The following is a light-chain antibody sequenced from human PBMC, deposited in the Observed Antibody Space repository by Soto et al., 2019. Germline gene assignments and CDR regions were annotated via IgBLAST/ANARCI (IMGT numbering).Light chain of an antibody. V-gene: IGKV3-15*01. CDR1: QSVSSN. CDR3: QQYNNWPIT. CDR2: GAS. Sequence: IVLTQSPATLSLSPWERATLSCRASQSVSSNLAWYQQKPGQAPRLLIYGASTRATGIPARFSGSGSVTEFALTISSLQSEDFAVYYCQQYNNWPITFGQGTRLEIK. J-gene: IGKJ5*01.